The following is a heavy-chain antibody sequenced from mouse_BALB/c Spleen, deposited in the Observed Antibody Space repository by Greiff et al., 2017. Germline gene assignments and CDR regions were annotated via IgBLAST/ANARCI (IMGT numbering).Heavy chain of an antibody. CDR3: ARDYSYYFDY. J-gene: IGHJ2*01. Sequence: DVKLQESGPGLVKPSQSLSLTCSVTGYSITSGYYWNWIRQFPGNKLEWMGYISYDGSNNYNPSLKNRISITRDTSKNQFFLKLNSVTTEDTATYYCARDYSYYFDYWGQGTTLTVSS. CDR1: GYSITSGYY. D-gene: IGHD2-12*01. V-gene: IGHV3-6*02. CDR2: ISYDGSN.